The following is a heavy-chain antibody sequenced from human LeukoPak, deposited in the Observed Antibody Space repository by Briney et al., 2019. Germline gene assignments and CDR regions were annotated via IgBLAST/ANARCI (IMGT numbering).Heavy chain of an antibody. J-gene: IGHJ4*02. CDR3: ARESPYTVTTKYFDY. CDR2: ISSSSSYI. D-gene: IGHD4-17*01. Sequence: GGSLGLSCAASGFTFSSYSMNWVRQAPGKGLEWVSSISSSSSYIYYADSVKGRFTISRDNAKNSLYLQMDSLRAEDTAVYYCARESPYTVTTKYFDYWGQGTLVTVSS. CDR1: GFTFSSYS. V-gene: IGHV3-21*01.